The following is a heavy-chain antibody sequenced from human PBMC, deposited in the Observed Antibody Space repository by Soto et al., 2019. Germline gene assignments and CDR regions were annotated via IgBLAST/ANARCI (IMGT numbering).Heavy chain of an antibody. J-gene: IGHJ4*02. D-gene: IGHD1-26*01. Sequence: QVQLQESGPGLVKPSETLSLTCTVSGGSISSYYWSWIRQPPGKGLEWIGYIYYSGSTNYNPSLKSPVTLSVDTPKDRFSLNLSPVTAADTAVYYCARASMSIVGEGGDFDYWGQGTLVTVSS. CDR1: GGSISSYY. V-gene: IGHV4-59*01. CDR3: ARASMSIVGEGGDFDY. CDR2: IYYSGST.